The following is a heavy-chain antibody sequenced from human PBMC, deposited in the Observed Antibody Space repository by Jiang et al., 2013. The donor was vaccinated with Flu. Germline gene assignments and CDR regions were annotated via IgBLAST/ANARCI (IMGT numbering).Heavy chain of an antibody. D-gene: IGHD2-21*01. V-gene: IGHV3-7*01. CDR3: ARQGYYSPYAFDI. CDR2: IKGDGSEK. CDR1: GFAFSTYW. J-gene: IGHJ3*02. Sequence: QLLESGGGVVQPGGSLRLSCAASGFAFSTYWMSWVRQAPGQGLEWVGNIKGDGSEKYYVDSVRGRFTISRDNAKNSVYLRMDSLNVADTAVYYCARQGYYSPYAFDIWGQGTMVTVSS.